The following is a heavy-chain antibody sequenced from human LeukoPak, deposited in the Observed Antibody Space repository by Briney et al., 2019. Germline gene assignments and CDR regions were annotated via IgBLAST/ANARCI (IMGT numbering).Heavy chain of an antibody. CDR2: IYSGGST. CDR3: ARGGERLAATRY. J-gene: IGHJ4*02. V-gene: IGHV3-66*01. D-gene: IGHD6-13*01. Sequence: TGGSLRLSCAASGFTVTSNCMSWVRQAPGKGLEWVSVIYSGGSTYYSDSVKGRFTISTDNSKNTLNLQMNSLRAEDTAVYYCARGGERLAATRYWGQGTLVTVSS. CDR1: GFTVTSNC.